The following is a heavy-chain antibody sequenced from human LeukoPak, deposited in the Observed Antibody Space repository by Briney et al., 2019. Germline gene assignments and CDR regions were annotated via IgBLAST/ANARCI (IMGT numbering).Heavy chain of an antibody. CDR2: ISSSSSYI. J-gene: IGHJ6*02. CDR3: ARERVYYDSSGYTALGYGMDV. CDR1: GFTFSDYY. D-gene: IGHD3-22*01. Sequence: PGGSLRLSCAASGFTFSDYYMSWLRQAPGKGLEWVSSISSSSSYIYYADSVKGRFTISRDNAKNSLYLQMNSLRAEDTAVYYCARERVYYDSSGYTALGYGMDVWGQGTTVTVSS. V-gene: IGHV3-11*06.